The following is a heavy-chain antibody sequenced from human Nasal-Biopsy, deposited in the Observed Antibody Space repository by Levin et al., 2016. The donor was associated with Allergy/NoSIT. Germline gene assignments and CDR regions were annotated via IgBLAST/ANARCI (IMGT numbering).Heavy chain of an antibody. CDR1: GGTFNSYA. CDR2: IIPIFHTT. D-gene: IGHD6-19*01. Sequence: SVKVSCKANGGTFNSYAVSWVRQAPGQGLEWVGGIIPIFHTTYYAQRFQGRVTVTADESTSTVYLQVSSLRSEDTAVYYCARDRKAVSGRTNYFYGLDVWGQGTTITVSS. J-gene: IGHJ6*02. CDR3: ARDRKAVSGRTNYFYGLDV. V-gene: IGHV1-69*13.